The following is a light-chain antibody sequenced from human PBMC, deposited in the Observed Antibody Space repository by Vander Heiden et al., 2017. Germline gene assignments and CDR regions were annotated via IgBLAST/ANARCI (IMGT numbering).Light chain of an antibody. CDR1: SSDVGGYNY. Sequence: GQSVTISCTGTSSDVGGYNYVSWYQQHPGKAPKLMIYDVSKRPSGVPDRFSGSKSGNTASLTISGLQAEDEADYYCCSYAGSYTLVFGGGTKLTGL. CDR2: DVS. CDR3: CSYAGSYTLV. V-gene: IGLV2-11*01. J-gene: IGLJ2*01.